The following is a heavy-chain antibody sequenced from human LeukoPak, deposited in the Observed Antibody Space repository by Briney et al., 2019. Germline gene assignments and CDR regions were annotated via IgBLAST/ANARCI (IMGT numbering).Heavy chain of an antibody. D-gene: IGHD3-22*01. Sequence: SETLSLTCTVSGDSISSSSYYWGWIRQPPGKGLEWIGNIYYSGSTYYNPSLTSRVTISVDTSKNQFSLKLTSVTAADTAVYYCASLPTYYDSRDYYSPFDYWGQGTLVTVSS. CDR3: ASLPTYYDSRDYYSPFDY. V-gene: IGHV4-39*01. CDR1: GDSISSSSYY. J-gene: IGHJ4*02. CDR2: IYYSGST.